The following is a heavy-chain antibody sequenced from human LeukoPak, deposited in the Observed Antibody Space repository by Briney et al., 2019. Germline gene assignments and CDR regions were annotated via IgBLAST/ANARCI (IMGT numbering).Heavy chain of an antibody. CDR2: IRFDGNKK. J-gene: IGHJ5*02. CDR1: GFTFSSFG. Sequence: PGGSLRLSCAASGFTFSSFGMHWVRQAPGKGLEWLAYIRFDGNKKEYADSLEGRFTISRDNSKNALYLQIDSLRPEDTAVYYCAKKGGAAFYSWLDPWGQGALVTVSS. D-gene: IGHD1-26*01. V-gene: IGHV3-30*02. CDR3: AKKGGAAFYSWLDP.